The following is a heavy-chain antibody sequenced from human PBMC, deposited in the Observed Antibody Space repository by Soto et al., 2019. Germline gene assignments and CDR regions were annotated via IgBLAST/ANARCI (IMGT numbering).Heavy chain of an antibody. CDR2: INSDGSST. CDR1: GFTFSSYW. CDR3: ARAVAGPSWFDS. J-gene: IGHJ5*01. Sequence: GGSLRLSCAASGFTFSSYWMHWVRQAPGKGLVWVSRINSDGSSTSYADSVKGRLTISRDNAKNTLYLQMNSLRAEDTAVYYCARAVAGPSWFDSWGQGTLVTVSS. D-gene: IGHD6-19*01. V-gene: IGHV3-74*01.